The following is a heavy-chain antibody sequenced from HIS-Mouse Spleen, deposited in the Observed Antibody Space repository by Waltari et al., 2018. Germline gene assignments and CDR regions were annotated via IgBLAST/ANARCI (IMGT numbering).Heavy chain of an antibody. J-gene: IGHJ5*02. Sequence: QVQLVESGGGVVQPGRSLRLSCAASGFTFSSYGMHWVRQAPGKGLEWVAVISYDGSTKYYADSVKGRFTISRDNSKNTLYLQMNSLRAEDTAVYYCAKEYSSSHNWFDPWGQGTLVTVSS. CDR2: ISYDGSTK. D-gene: IGHD6-13*01. CDR3: AKEYSSSHNWFDP. CDR1: GFTFSSYG. V-gene: IGHV3-30*18.